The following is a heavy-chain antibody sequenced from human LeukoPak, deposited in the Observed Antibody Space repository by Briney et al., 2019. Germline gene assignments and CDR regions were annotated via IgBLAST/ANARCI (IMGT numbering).Heavy chain of an antibody. CDR3: AKVSGYCSSTSCHPFDY. CDR1: GFTFSSYA. J-gene: IGHJ4*02. CDR2: ISGSGGST. D-gene: IGHD2-2*01. Sequence: GGSLRLSCAASGFTFSSYAMSWVRQAPGKGLEWVSAISGSGGSTYYADSVKGRFTISRDNSKNTLYLQMNSLRAEDTAVYYCAKVSGYCSSTSCHPFDYWGQGTLVTVSS. V-gene: IGHV3-23*01.